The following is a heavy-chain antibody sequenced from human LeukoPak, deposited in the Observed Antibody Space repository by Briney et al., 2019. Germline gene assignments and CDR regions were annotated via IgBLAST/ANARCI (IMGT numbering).Heavy chain of an antibody. CDR1: EFSVGSNY. V-gene: IGHV3-66*02. J-gene: IGHJ5*02. CDR2: IYSGGST. CDR3: AKAPSLRYFDWSYNWFDP. Sequence: PGGSLRLSCAASEFSVGSNYMTWVRQAPGKGLEWVSLIYSGGSTYYADSVKGRFTTSRDNSKNTLYLQMNSLRAEDTAVYYCAKAPSLRYFDWSYNWFDPWGQGTLVTVSS. D-gene: IGHD3-9*01.